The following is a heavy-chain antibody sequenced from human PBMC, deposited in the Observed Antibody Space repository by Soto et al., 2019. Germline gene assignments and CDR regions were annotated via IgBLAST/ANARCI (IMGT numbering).Heavy chain of an antibody. CDR1: GGSVSSGSYY. D-gene: IGHD6-13*01. CDR3: AREVSSSWYNWFDP. J-gene: IGHJ5*02. CDR2: IYYSGST. Sequence: SETLSLTCTVSGGSVSSGSYYWSWIRQPPGKGLEWIGYIYYSGSTNYNPSLKSRVTISVDTSKNQFSLKLSSVTAADMAVYYCAREVSSSWYNWFDPWGQGTLVTVSS. V-gene: IGHV4-61*01.